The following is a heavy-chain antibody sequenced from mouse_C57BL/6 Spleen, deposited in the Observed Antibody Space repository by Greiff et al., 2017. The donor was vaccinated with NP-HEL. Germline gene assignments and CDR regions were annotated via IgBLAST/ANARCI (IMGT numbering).Heavy chain of an antibody. CDR2: SRNKANDYTT. Sequence: EVKLVASGGGLVQSGRSLRLSCATSGFTFSDFYMEWVRQAPGKGLAWIAASRNKANDYTTEYSASVKGRFIVSRDTSQSILYLQMNALRAEDTAIYYCARDAAYYYGSSYGWYFDVWGTGTTVTVSS. D-gene: IGHD1-1*01. V-gene: IGHV7-1*01. CDR1: GFTFSDFY. J-gene: IGHJ1*03. CDR3: ARDAAYYYGSSYGWYFDV.